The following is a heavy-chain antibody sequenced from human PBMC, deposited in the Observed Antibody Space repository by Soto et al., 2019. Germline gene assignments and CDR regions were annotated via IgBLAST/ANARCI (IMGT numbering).Heavy chain of an antibody. V-gene: IGHV4-4*02. Sequence: QVQLQESGPGLVKPSGTLSLTCSVSGDSISSGNWWTWVRQPPGKGLEWIGEIYHSGTTNYSPFLKSRVTISVDKSKNQFSLKLTSVTAADTAVYYCAREPNYGGNAGYFDYWGQGTLVTVSP. CDR1: GDSISSGNW. D-gene: IGHD4-17*01. CDR3: AREPNYGGNAGYFDY. CDR2: IYHSGTT. J-gene: IGHJ4*02.